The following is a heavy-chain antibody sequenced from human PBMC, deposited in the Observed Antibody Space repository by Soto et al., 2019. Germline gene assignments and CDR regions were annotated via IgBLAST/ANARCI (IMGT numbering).Heavy chain of an antibody. V-gene: IGHV1-69*02. Sequence: SVKVSCKASGGTFSSYTISWVRQAPGQGLEWMGRVIPILGIANYAQKFQGRVTITADKSTSTAYMELSSLRSEDTAVYYCARSRGVAAVAGTNAFDIWGQGTMVTVSS. D-gene: IGHD6-19*01. CDR3: ARSRGVAAVAGTNAFDI. J-gene: IGHJ3*02. CDR1: GGTFSSYT. CDR2: VIPILGIA.